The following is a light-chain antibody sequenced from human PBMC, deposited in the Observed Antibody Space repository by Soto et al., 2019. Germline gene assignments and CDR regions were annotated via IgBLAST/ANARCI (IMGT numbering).Light chain of an antibody. Sequence: SALPQPASGSGSPGQSITISCTGTSSDVGGYNYVSWYQQHPGKAPKLMIYEVSNRPSGVSNRFSGSKSGNTASLTISGLQAEDEADYYCSSYTSSSTLVFGTGTKVTVL. CDR2: EVS. CDR3: SSYTSSSTLV. V-gene: IGLV2-14*01. CDR1: SSDVGGYNY. J-gene: IGLJ1*01.